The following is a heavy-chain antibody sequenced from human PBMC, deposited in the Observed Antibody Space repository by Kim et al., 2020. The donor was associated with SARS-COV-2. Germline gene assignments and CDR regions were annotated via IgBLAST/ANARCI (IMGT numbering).Heavy chain of an antibody. CDR3: ARAGSYDF. V-gene: IGHV3-48*04. CDR2: TSTI. J-gene: IGHJ4*02. Sequence: TSTIYYADSVKGRFHISRDNAKNSLYLQMNSLRAEDTAVYYCARAGSYDFWGQGTLVTVSS. D-gene: IGHD1-26*01.